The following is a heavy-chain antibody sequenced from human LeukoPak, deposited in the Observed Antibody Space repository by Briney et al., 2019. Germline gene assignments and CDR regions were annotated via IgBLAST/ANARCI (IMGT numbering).Heavy chain of an antibody. CDR1: GYSISSGYY. J-gene: IGHJ6*03. D-gene: IGHD3-16*01. Sequence: SETLSLTCTVSGYSISSGYYWGWIRQPPGKGLEWIGSIYHSGSTYYNPSLKSRVTISVDTSKNQFSLKLSSVTAADTAVYYCARGRRELRQYYYYMDVWGKGTTVTVSS. V-gene: IGHV4-38-2*02. CDR3: ARGRRELRQYYYYMDV. CDR2: IYHSGST.